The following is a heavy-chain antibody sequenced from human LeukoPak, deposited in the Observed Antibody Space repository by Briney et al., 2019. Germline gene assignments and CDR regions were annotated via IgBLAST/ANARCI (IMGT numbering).Heavy chain of an antibody. Sequence: GGSLRLSCAASGFTFSDYYMSWIRQAPGKGLEWVSYISSSGSTIYYADSVKGRFTISRDNAKNSLYLQMNSLRAEDTAVYYCARDLYYDILTGYYSSQAPRTRPRHWFDPWGQGTLVTVSS. V-gene: IGHV3-11*01. CDR1: GFTFSDYY. CDR2: ISSSGSTI. J-gene: IGHJ5*02. CDR3: ARDLYYDILTGYYSSQAPRTRPRHWFDP. D-gene: IGHD3-9*01.